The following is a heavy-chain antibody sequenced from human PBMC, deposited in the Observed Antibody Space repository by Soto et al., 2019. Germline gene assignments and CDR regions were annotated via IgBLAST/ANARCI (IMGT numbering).Heavy chain of an antibody. D-gene: IGHD3-22*01. CDR1: GYTFTSYA. Sequence: GASVKVCCKASGYTFTSYAMHWVRQAPGQRLEWMGWINAGNGNTKYSQKFQGRVTITRDTSASTAYMELSSLRSEDTAVYYCARDGSPGGDRGYDSSGYLNGFXYWGQGTLVTVSS. CDR2: INAGNGNT. V-gene: IGHV1-3*01. CDR3: ARDGSPGGDRGYDSSGYLNGFXY. J-gene: IGHJ4*02.